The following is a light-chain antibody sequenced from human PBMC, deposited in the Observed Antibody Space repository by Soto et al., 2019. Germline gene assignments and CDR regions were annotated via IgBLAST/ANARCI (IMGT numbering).Light chain of an antibody. V-gene: IGLV2-14*01. CDR2: EVS. Sequence: QSALTQPASVSGSPGQSITISCTGTSSDIGVYKYVSWYQQHPGKAPNLMIYEVSNRPSGVSNRFSGSKSGNKASLTISGLQAEDEADYYCSSYTSSSTVVFGGGTQLTVL. CDR3: SSYTSSSTVV. J-gene: IGLJ2*01. CDR1: SSDIGVYKY.